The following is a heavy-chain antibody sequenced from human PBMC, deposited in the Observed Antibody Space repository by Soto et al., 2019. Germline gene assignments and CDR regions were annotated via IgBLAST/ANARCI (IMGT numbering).Heavy chain of an antibody. CDR2: IYYSGST. CDR3: AGRRSGSYPQTKFDY. CDR1: GGSISSSSYY. V-gene: IGHV4-39*01. Sequence: QLQLQESGPGLVKPSETLSLTCTVSGGSISSSSYYWGWIRQPPGKGLEWIGSIYYSGSTYYNPSLKSRVTISVDTSKNQFSLKLSSVTAADTAVYYCAGRRSGSYPQTKFDYWGQGTLVTVSS. J-gene: IGHJ4*02. D-gene: IGHD1-26*01.